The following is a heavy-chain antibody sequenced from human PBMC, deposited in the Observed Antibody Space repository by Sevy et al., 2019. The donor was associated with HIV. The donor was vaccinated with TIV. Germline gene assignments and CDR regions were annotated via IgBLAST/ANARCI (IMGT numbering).Heavy chain of an antibody. V-gene: IGHV3-23*01. Sequence: GGSLRLSCAASGFTFSSYAMSWVRQAPGKGLEWVSAISGSGGSTYYADSGKGRFTISRDNSRNTLYLQMNSLRAEDTAVYYCAKAVSVWSIVVVTAIPRYFDYWGQGTLVTVSS. CDR3: AKAVSVWSIVVVTAIPRYFDY. D-gene: IGHD2-21*02. CDR1: GFTFSSYA. CDR2: ISGSGGST. J-gene: IGHJ4*02.